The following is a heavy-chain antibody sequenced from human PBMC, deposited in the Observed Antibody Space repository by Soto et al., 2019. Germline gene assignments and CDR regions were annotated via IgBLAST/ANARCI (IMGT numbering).Heavy chain of an antibody. CDR1: GFTFTSSA. CDR3: AAEETYYDFWSGYSHFDY. V-gene: IGHV1-58*01. Sequence: SVKVSCKASGFTFTSSAVQWVRQARGQRLEWIGWIVVGSGNTNYAQKFQERVTITRDMSTSTAYMELSSLRSEDTAVYYCAAEETYYDFWSGYSHFDYWGQGALVTVSS. D-gene: IGHD3-3*01. CDR2: IVVGSGNT. J-gene: IGHJ4*02.